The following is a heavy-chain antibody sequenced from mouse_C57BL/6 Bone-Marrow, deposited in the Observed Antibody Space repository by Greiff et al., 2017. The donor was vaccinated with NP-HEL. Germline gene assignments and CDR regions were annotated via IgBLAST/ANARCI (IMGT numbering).Heavy chain of an antibody. V-gene: IGHV1-53*01. D-gene: IGHD2-2*01. CDR1: GYTFTSYW. CDR2: INPSNGGT. J-gene: IGHJ1*03. Sequence: QVQLQQPGTELVKPGTSVKLSCKSSGYTFTSYWMHWVKQRPGQGLEWIGNINPSNGGTNYNEKFKSKATLTVDKSSSTAYMQLSSLTSDDSAVYYCEREGRWLRRGYWYVDVWDTGTTVTVSS. CDR3: EREGRWLRRGYWYVDV.